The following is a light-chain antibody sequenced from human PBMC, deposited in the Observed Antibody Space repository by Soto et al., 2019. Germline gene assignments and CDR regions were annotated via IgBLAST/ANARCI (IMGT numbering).Light chain of an antibody. J-gene: IGKJ1*01. CDR3: QKYNDAPRT. V-gene: IGKV1-27*01. CDR2: EAS. CDR1: QDISNY. Sequence: QMTQSPSSLSASVGDRVTITCRASQDISNYLAWYQQKPGGAPKLLIYEASTLQSGVPSRLSGSGSGADFTLTISSLQPEDVAIYYCQKYNDAPRTFGQGTRVEMK.